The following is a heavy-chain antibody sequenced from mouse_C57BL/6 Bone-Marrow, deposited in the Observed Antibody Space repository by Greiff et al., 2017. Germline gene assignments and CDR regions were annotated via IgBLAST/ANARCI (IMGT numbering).Heavy chain of an antibody. D-gene: IGHD2-5*01. J-gene: IGHJ1*03. Sequence: QVQLQQSGAELVKPGASVKMSCKASGYTFTSYWMTWVKQRPGQGLEWIGEIYPGSGSTNYHEKFQSKATLTVDTSSSTAYMQLSRLTSEDSAVYYCARPYYSNYWYFDVWGKGTTVTVSS. CDR2: IYPGSGST. CDR3: ARPYYSNYWYFDV. CDR1: GYTFTSYW. V-gene: IGHV1-55*01.